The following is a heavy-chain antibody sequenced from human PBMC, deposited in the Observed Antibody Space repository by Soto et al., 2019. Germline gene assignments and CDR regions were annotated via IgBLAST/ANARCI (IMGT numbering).Heavy chain of an antibody. CDR3: ARVYAVKDLVGATGYYYYYGMDV. Sequence: ASVKVSCKASGYTFTSYAMHWVRQAPGQRLEWMGWISAYNGNTNYAQKLQGRVTMTTDTSTSTAYMELRSLRSDDTAVYYCARVYAVKDLVGATGYYYYYGMDVWGQGTTVTVSS. J-gene: IGHJ6*02. V-gene: IGHV1-18*01. CDR2: ISAYNGNT. D-gene: IGHD1-26*01. CDR1: GYTFTSYA.